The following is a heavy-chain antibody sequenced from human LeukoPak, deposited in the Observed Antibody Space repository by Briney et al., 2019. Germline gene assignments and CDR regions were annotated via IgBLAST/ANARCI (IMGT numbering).Heavy chain of an antibody. Sequence: GGSLRLSCAASGFTFSSYGMHWVRQAPGKGLEWVAVISYDGSNKYYADSVKGRFTISRDNSKNTLYLQMSSLRAEDTTVYYCARDLENGDYVGLGGYWGQGTLVTVSS. V-gene: IGHV3-30*19. D-gene: IGHD4-17*01. CDR2: ISYDGSNK. CDR3: ARDLENGDYVGLGGY. CDR1: GFTFSSYG. J-gene: IGHJ4*02.